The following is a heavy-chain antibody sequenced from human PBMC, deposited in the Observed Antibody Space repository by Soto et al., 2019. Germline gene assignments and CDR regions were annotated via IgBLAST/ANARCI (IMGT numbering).Heavy chain of an antibody. J-gene: IGHJ6*02. V-gene: IGHV5-10-1*01. CDR3: ARHGTRYSYESNYYYYYGMDV. D-gene: IGHD5-18*01. CDR1: GYSFTSYW. CDR2: IDPSDSYT. Sequence: PGESLKISCKGSGYSFTSYWVSWVSQMPGKGLEWMGRIDPSDSYTNYSPSFQGHVTISSDKSISTSYLQWSSLTASNTAIYYCARHGTRYSYESNYYYYYGMDVWGQGTTVTVSS.